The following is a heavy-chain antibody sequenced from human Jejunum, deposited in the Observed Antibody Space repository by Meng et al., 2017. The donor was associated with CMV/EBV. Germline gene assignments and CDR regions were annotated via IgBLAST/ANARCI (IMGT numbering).Heavy chain of an antibody. Sequence: EVQLVESGGGFVQPGXXXXLSCAASGFTFSTYWMHWVRQTPGKGLEWVSRMNGDGSSISYRDSVKGRFTISRDNAKNTLFLQMISLRDEDTAVYYCARSPGGYFDSWGQGTLVTVSS. CDR1: GFTFSTYW. CDR3: ARSPGGYFDS. J-gene: IGHJ4*02. V-gene: IGHV3-74*01. CDR2: MNGDGSSI.